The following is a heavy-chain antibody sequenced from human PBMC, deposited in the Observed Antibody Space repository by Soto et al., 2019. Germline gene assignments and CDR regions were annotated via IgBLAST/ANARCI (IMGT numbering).Heavy chain of an antibody. CDR3: ARDLGGYASH. D-gene: IGHD3-16*01. Sequence: EVQLVESGGGLVQPGGSLRLSCAASGFTFSNYWMHWVRQASGKGPVWVSRINTDGSTTNYADSVKGRFTISRDNAKNTLYLQTNSLGAEDTAVYYCARDLGGYASHWGQGTLVTVSS. CDR2: INTDGSTT. CDR1: GFTFSNYW. V-gene: IGHV3-74*01. J-gene: IGHJ4*02.